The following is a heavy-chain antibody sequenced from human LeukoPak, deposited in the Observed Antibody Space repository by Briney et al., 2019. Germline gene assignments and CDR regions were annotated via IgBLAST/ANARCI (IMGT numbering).Heavy chain of an antibody. Sequence: GGSLRLSCAASAFTFSTYGMHWVRQAPGKGLEWVAFIRYDGVNKYYADSVKGRFTISRDNSKNTLYLQMNSLRAEDTAVYYCAKLISPYDYWGQGTLVLVSS. CDR2: IRYDGVNK. CDR1: AFTFSTYG. V-gene: IGHV3-30*02. CDR3: AKLISPYDY. J-gene: IGHJ4*02.